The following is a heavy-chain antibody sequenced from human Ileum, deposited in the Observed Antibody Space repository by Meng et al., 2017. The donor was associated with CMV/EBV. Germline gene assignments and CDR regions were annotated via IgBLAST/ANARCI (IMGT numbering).Heavy chain of an antibody. CDR3: ARGLFRYPAYFDL. V-gene: IGHV4-34*01. Sequence: QLRQGGAGLLKPSDTLSPTWAVYGGSLRGHYCNWIRQSPGNGLQWIAEINHVGRTNSNPSLASRVTISQDTSKNQCSLKLNSVTVADSAVYYCARGLFRYPAYFDLWGQGTLVTVSS. CDR2: INHVGRT. J-gene: IGHJ4*02. D-gene: IGHD3-16*02. CDR1: GGSLRGHY.